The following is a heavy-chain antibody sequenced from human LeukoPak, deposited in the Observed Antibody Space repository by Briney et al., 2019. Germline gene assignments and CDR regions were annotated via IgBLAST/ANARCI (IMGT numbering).Heavy chain of an antibody. J-gene: IGHJ4*02. CDR3: ARVMEGYSSGWYRVFDY. D-gene: IGHD6-19*01. Sequence: SETLSLTCTVSGGSISSYYWSWIRQPPGKGPEWIGYNYYSGSTNYNPSLKSRVTISVDTSKNQFSLKLSSVTAADTAVYYCARVMEGYSSGWYRVFDYWGQGTLVTVSS. CDR2: NYYSGST. V-gene: IGHV4-59*01. CDR1: GGSISSYY.